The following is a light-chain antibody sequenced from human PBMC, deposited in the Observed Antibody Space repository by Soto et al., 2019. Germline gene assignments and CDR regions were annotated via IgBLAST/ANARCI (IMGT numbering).Light chain of an antibody. CDR1: QSISAW. J-gene: IGKJ1*01. CDR3: QQYHRYSRT. CDR2: DAS. Sequence: DIQMTQSPSTLSATAGDRVTITCRASQSISAWLAWYQQKPGKAPKLLIYDASNLASAVPSRFSGSGSGTEFTLTISSLQPDDFATYYCQQYHRYSRTFGQGTKVDIK. V-gene: IGKV1-5*01.